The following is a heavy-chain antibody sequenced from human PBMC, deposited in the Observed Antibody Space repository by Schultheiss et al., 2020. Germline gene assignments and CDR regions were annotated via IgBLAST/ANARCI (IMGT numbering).Heavy chain of an antibody. CDR3: ARDVSYYYDSRDNWFDP. V-gene: IGHV1-46*01. CDR2: INPSGGST. Sequence: ASVKVSCKASGYTFTSYYMHWVRQAPGQGLEWMGIINPSGGSTSYAQKFQGRVTMTRDTSTSTVYMELSSLRSEDTAVYYCARDVSYYYDSRDNWFDPWGQGTLVTVSS. D-gene: IGHD3-22*01. J-gene: IGHJ5*02. CDR1: GYTFTSYY.